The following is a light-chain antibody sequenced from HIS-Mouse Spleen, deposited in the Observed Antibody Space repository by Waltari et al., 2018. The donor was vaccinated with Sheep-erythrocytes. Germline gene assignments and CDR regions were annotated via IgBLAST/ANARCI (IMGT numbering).Light chain of an antibody. CDR3: SSYTSSSTWV. CDR2: EVS. J-gene: IGLJ3*02. Sequence: QSALTQPASVSGSPGQSITISCTGTSSDGGCYNYVSWYQQHPGKAPKLMIYEVSNRPSGVSNRFSGSKSGNTASLTISGLQAEDEADYYCSSYTSSSTWVFGGGTKLTVL. V-gene: IGLV2-14*01. CDR1: SSDGGCYNY.